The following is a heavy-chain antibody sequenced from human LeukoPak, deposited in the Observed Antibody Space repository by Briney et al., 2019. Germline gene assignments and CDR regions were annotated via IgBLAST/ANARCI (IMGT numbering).Heavy chain of an antibody. CDR2: ISYSGAT. J-gene: IGHJ6*03. Sequence: SETLSLNCIVSGGSINGYYWSWIRRPPGKGLEYIGYISYSGATNYNPSLESRLTISLDMSKNQFSLKLTSVTAADTAVYYCARFGSAVAGTYNYYYMAAWGKGTTVTVSS. CDR1: GGSINGYY. D-gene: IGHD6-19*01. V-gene: IGHV4-59*01. CDR3: ARFGSAVAGTYNYYYMAA.